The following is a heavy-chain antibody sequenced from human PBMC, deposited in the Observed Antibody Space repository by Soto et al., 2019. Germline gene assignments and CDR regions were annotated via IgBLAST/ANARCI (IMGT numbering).Heavy chain of an antibody. Sequence: GGSLRLSCAASGFTFSSYWMSWVRQAPGKGLEWVANIKQDGSEKYYVDSVKGRFTISRDNAKNSLYLQMNSLRAEDTAVYYCARDAIAVAQESQYYGMDVWGPGTKVTVSS. D-gene: IGHD6-19*01. V-gene: IGHV3-7*03. CDR2: IKQDGSEK. J-gene: IGHJ6*02. CDR3: ARDAIAVAQESQYYGMDV. CDR1: GFTFSSYW.